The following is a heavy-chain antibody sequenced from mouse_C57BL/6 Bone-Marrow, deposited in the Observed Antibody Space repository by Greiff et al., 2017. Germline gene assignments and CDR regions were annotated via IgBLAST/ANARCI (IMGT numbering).Heavy chain of an antibody. D-gene: IGHD1-1*01. CDR3: TSYGSSYPWFAY. CDR2: IDPENGDT. Sequence: VHVKQSGAELVRPGASVKLSCTASGFNIKDDYMHWVKQRPEQGLEWIGWIDPENGDTEYASKFQGKATITADTSSNTAYLQLSSLTSEDTAVYYCTSYGSSYPWFAYWGQGTLVTVSA. J-gene: IGHJ3*01. CDR1: GFNIKDDY. V-gene: IGHV14-4*01.